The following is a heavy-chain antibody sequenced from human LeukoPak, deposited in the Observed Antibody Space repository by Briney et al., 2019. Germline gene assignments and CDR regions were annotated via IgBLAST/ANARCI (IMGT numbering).Heavy chain of an antibody. CDR1: GFTVSSNY. D-gene: IGHD6-19*01. J-gene: IGHJ4*02. CDR2: IYTGGTT. CDR3: ARGVAGPHEFDY. Sequence: GGSLRLSCAASGFTVSSNYMSWVRQAPGKGLQWVSVIYTGGTTYYADSVKGRFTISRDKSKNTPYLQMNSLRVEDTAVYFCARGVAGPHEFDYWGQGTLVTVSS. V-gene: IGHV3-53*01.